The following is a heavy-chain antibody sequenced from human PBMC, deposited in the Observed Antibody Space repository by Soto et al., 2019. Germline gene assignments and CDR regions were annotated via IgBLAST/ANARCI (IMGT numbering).Heavy chain of an antibody. CDR1: GFTFSSYA. Sequence: QPGGSLRLSCAASGFTFSSYAMSWVRQAPGKGLEWFSAISGSGGSTYYADSVKGRFTISRDNSKNTLYLQMNSLRAEDTAVYYCAKGGGREDYDILTGYYGMDVWGQGTTVTVSS. CDR2: ISGSGGST. V-gene: IGHV3-23*01. J-gene: IGHJ6*02. CDR3: AKGGGREDYDILTGYYGMDV. D-gene: IGHD3-9*01.